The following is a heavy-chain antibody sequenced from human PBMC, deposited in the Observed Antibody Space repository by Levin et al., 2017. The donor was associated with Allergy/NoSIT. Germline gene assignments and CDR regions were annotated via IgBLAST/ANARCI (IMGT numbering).Heavy chain of an antibody. V-gene: IGHV5-51*01. CDR1: GYSFTSYW. Sequence: PGASVKVSCKASGYSFTSYWFGWVRQRPGKGLEWMGLIFPGDSDTRYSPSFQGQIIMSVDKSTSTAYLHWSSLKPSDSAMYYCARRDSDGSNSFDFWGQGTLVTVSS. CDR2: IFPGDSDT. J-gene: IGHJ4*02. D-gene: IGHD2-21*01. CDR3: ARRDSDGSNSFDF.